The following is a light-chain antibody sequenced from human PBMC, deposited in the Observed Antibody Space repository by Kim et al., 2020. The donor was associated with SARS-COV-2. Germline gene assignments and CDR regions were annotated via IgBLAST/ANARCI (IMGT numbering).Light chain of an antibody. V-gene: IGKV4-1*01. CDR2: WAY. CDR1: QTVLYNSNNKNY. Sequence: DIVMTQSPDSLAVSLGERATLNCKSSQTVLYNSNNKNYLAWYQQKPGQAPKLLIYWAYIRESGVSDRFSGSGSETDFTLTISSLQAEDVAVYYCQQYYSTPPSFGQGTKLEI. CDR3: QQYYSTPPS. J-gene: IGKJ2*03.